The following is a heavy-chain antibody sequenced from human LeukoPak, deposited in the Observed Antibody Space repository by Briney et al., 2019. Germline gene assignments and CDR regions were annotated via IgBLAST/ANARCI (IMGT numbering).Heavy chain of an antibody. Sequence: GGSLRLSCAASGFTFSSYAMRWVRQAPGKGLEWVAVVSYDGYNKYYTDSVKGRFTISRDNSKNTLYLQMNSLRAEDTAVYYCAREIERWFDPWGQGTLVTVSS. J-gene: IGHJ5*02. CDR1: GFTFSSYA. CDR3: AREIERWFDP. V-gene: IGHV3-30*04. CDR2: VSYDGYNK.